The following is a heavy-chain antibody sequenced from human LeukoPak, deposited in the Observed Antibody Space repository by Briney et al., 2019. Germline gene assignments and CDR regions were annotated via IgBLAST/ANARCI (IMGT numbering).Heavy chain of an antibody. Sequence: GGSLRLSCAASGFTFSSYSMNWVRQAPGKGLEWVAVISYDGSNKYYADSVKGRFTISRDNSKNTLYLQMNSLRAEDTAVYYCAKDPKWELPRWGQGTLVTVSS. CDR2: ISYDGSNK. J-gene: IGHJ4*02. D-gene: IGHD1-26*01. V-gene: IGHV3-30*18. CDR3: AKDPKWELPR. CDR1: GFTFSSYS.